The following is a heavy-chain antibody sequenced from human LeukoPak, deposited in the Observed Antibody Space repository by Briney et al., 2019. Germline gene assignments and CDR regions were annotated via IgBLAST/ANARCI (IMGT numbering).Heavy chain of an antibody. CDR1: GFTFRNYG. J-gene: IGHJ4*02. D-gene: IGHD1-1*01. CDR2: IPEDGSNK. CDR3: AKDRETTASGTFDY. V-gene: IGHV3-30*18. Sequence: PGGSLRLSCAASGFTFRNYGMHCVRQAPGKGLEWVAVIPEDGSNKHYADSVRGRFTISRDNSDNTLYLQMNSLRAEDTAVYYCAKDRETTASGTFDYWGQGTLVTVSS.